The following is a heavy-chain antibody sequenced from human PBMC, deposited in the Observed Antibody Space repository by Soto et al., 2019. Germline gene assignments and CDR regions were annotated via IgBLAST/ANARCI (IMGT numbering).Heavy chain of an antibody. CDR2: IKSDSSGT. V-gene: IGHV3-48*02. J-gene: IGHJ4*02. D-gene: IGHD1-1*01. Sequence: EVQLVESGGGLVQPGGSLRLCCAASGFTFSGYNMNWVRQAPGKGLEWISCIKSDSSGTWYADSVKGRFTMSRDNAKNSLYLQMNSLRDEDTAVYFCARDSNWSFDYWGQGTLVAVSS. CDR1: GFTFSGYN. CDR3: ARDSNWSFDY.